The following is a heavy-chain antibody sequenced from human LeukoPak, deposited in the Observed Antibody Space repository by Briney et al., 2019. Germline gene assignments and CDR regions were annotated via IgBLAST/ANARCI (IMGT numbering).Heavy chain of an antibody. Sequence: GGYLRLSCAASGFTFSSYWMSWVRQAPGKGLEWVANIKQDGSEKYYVDSVKGRFTISRDNAKNSLYPQMNSLRAEDTAVYYCARDGGLRLGELSSSFDYWGQGTLVTVSS. V-gene: IGHV3-7*01. CDR2: IKQDGSEK. J-gene: IGHJ4*02. CDR3: ARDGGLRLGELSSSFDY. CDR1: GFTFSSYW. D-gene: IGHD3-16*02.